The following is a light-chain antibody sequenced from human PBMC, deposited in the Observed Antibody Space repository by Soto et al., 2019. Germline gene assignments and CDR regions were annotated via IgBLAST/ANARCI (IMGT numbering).Light chain of an antibody. CDR2: DVS. CDR1: SSDGCDYNY. J-gene: IGLJ1*01. V-gene: IGLV2-14*03. CDR3: KAYRTSDPYV. Sequence: QSLLTQPASVSAPPGQSITISCTGTSSDGCDYNYVSWYQHHPDKAPKLIIYDVSNRPSAVSNPLSGSKSGNTASLTISGLQAEDEADYCCKAYRTSDPYVFGTGTKVTVL.